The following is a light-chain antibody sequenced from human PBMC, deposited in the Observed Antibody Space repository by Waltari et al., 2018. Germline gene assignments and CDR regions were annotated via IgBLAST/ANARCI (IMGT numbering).Light chain of an antibody. V-gene: IGKV3-15*01. J-gene: IGKJ2*01. CDR1: QSISNN. CDR3: QHYDHWPPSYS. CDR2: GVS. Sequence: EIVMTQSPDTLSVSPGERATLSCRASQSISNNVAWYQQKPGQAPMLIIYGVSTRATEIPARFRGGGSETEFTLTISSLQSEDFAVYYCQHYDHWPPSYSFGQGTKLEI.